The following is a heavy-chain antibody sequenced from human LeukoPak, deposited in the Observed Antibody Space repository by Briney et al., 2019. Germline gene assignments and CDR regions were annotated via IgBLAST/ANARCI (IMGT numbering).Heavy chain of an antibody. CDR1: GFTFSSYS. CDR2: ISSSSSYI. Sequence: RGGSLRLSCAASGFTFSSYSMNWVRQAPGKGLEWVSSISSSSSYIYYADSVKGRFTISRDNAKNSLYLQMNSLRAEDTAVYYCARIQSREGYFDYWGQGTLVTVSS. J-gene: IGHJ4*02. D-gene: IGHD1-26*01. CDR3: ARIQSREGYFDY. V-gene: IGHV3-21*01.